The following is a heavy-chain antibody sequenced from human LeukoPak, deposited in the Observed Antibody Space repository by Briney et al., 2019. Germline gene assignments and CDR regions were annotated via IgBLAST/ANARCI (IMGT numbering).Heavy chain of an antibody. D-gene: IGHD2-21*02. CDR3: ATLRGASTAVFDS. V-gene: IGHV4-59*08. CDR1: GGSISYDY. Sequence: RPSETLSLTCTVSGGSISYDYWSWIRQSPGRRLEWIGYIHYSGATNYSPSLKSRVTISVDTSKNQFSLKLSSVTAADTALYYCATLRGASTAVFDSWGQGALVTVSS. CDR2: IHYSGAT. J-gene: IGHJ4*02.